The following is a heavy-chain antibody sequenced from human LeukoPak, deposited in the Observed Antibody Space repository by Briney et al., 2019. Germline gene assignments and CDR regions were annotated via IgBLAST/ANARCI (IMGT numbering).Heavy chain of an antibody. D-gene: IGHD6-13*01. CDR2: ISSSSRYI. CDR1: GCTSSSYS. V-gene: IGHV3-21*01. Sequence: GGSLRLSCAASGCTSSSYSMNWVRQAPGKGLGWVSSISSSSRYIYYADSVKGRFTISRDNAKNSLYLQMNSLRAEDTAVYYCARDFRYSSSPRWFDPWGQRTLVTVSS. CDR3: ARDFRYSSSPRWFDP. J-gene: IGHJ5*02.